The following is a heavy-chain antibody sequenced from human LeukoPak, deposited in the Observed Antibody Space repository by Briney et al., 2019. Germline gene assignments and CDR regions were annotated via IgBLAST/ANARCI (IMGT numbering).Heavy chain of an antibody. CDR1: GFAFSTYS. CDR3: ARDFGGTLKTALDY. D-gene: IGHD4-23*01. Sequence: GGSPRLSCAASGFAFSTYSMHWVRQAPGKGLEWVSSIANSVIHIYYADSVKGRFTVSRDNAKNSLFLQMDGLRAEDTAIYYCARDFGGTLKTALDYWGQGTLVTVSS. J-gene: IGHJ4*02. V-gene: IGHV3-21*01. CDR2: IANSVIHI.